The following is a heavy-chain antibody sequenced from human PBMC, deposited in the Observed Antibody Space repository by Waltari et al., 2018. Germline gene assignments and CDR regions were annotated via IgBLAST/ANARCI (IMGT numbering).Heavy chain of an antibody. V-gene: IGHV3-13*01. J-gene: IGHJ3*02. CDR1: GFTFSSSA. CDR3: ARAFRRAFDI. CDR2: ITTTGDT. Sequence: EVQLVESGGDLVQPGGSLRLSCAASGFTFSSSALHWIRQATGKGLESVSVITTTGDTYYSVSVKDRFTISRDNAKNSLYLQMNSLRVGDTAVYYCARAFRRAFDIWGQGTIVTVSS.